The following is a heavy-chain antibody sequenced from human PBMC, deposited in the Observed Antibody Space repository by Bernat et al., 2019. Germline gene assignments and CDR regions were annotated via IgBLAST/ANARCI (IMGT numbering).Heavy chain of an antibody. J-gene: IGHJ5*02. Sequence: EVQLLESGGGLVQPGGSLRLSCAASGFTFSSYAMSWVRQAPGKGLEWVSAISGSGGSTYYADTVKGRFTISRDNSKNTLYLQMNNLRAEDTAVYYCAEVFRCNWNYNNWFDPWGQGTLVTVSS. CDR1: GFTFSSYA. CDR2: ISGSGGST. D-gene: IGHD1-7*01. CDR3: AEVFRCNWNYNNWFDP. V-gene: IGHV3-23*01.